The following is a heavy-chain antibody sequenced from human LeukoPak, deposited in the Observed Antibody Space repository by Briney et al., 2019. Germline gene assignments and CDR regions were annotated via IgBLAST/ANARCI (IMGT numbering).Heavy chain of an antibody. CDR3: ARAPYYYDSSGYYSPNNWFDP. D-gene: IGHD3-22*01. CDR2: INHSGST. CDR1: GGSFSGYY. V-gene: IGHV4-34*01. Sequence: SETLSLTCAVYGGSFSGYYWSWIRQPPGKGLEWIGEINHSGSTNYNPSLKSRVTISVDTSKNQFSLKLSSVTAADTAVYYCARAPYYYDSSGYYSPNNWFDPWGQGTLVTVSS. J-gene: IGHJ5*02.